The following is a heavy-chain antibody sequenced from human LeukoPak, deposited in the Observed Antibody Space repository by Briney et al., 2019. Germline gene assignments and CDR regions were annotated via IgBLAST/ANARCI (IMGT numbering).Heavy chain of an antibody. Sequence: GRSLRLSCAASGFTFSSYSMNWVRQAPGKGLEWVSSISSSSSYIHYADSVKGRFTISRDNAKNSLYLQVNSLRAEDTAVYYCARDPVHDYWGQGTLVTVSS. V-gene: IGHV3-21*01. CDR2: ISSSSSYI. CDR1: GFTFSSYS. CDR3: ARDPVHDY. J-gene: IGHJ4*02.